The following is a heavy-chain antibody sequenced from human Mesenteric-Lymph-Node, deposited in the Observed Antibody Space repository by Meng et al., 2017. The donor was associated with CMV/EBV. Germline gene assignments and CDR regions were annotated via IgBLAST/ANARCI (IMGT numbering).Heavy chain of an antibody. CDR2: INHSGST. CDR1: GGSFSGYY. CDR3: ARARWVNGYFDY. D-gene: IGHD3-22*01. V-gene: IGHV4-34*01. Sequence: TCAVYGGSFSGYYWSWIRQPPGKGLEWIGEINHSGSTNYNPSLKSRVTISVDTSKNQFSLKLSSVSAADTAVYYCARARWVNGYFDYWGQGTLVTVSS. J-gene: IGHJ4*02.